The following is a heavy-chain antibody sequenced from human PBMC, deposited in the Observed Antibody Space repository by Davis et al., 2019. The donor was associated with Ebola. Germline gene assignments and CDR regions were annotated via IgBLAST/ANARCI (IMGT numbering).Heavy chain of an antibody. CDR3: ARDQDFRVDY. CDR2: INPNDGRT. D-gene: IGHD3/OR15-3a*01. V-gene: IGHV1-46*01. CDR1: GYTFTNYY. Sequence: ASVKVSCKASGYTFTNYYMHWVRQAPGQGLEWMGMINPNDGRTIYAQKFQGRVTVTTDTSTTTAYMELKSLTSDDTAVYYCARDQDFRVDYWGQGTLVTVSS. J-gene: IGHJ4*02.